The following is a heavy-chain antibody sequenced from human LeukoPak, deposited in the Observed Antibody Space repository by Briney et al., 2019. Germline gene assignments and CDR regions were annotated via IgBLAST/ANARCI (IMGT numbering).Heavy chain of an antibody. V-gene: IGHV1-18*01. D-gene: IGHD3-22*01. CDR3: ARDRLDYYDSSGYSDY. J-gene: IGHJ4*02. CDR1: GYTFNIYG. Sequence: GASVKVSCKASGYTFNIYGIIWVRQAPGQGLEWVGWISTYNGNTNYAPNIQDRVTMTTDTSTSTAYMELRSLRSDDTAVFYCARDRLDYYDSSGYSDYWGQGTLVTVSS. CDR2: ISTYNGNT.